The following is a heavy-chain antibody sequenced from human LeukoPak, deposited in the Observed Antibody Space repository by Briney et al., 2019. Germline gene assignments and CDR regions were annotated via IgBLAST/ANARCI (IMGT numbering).Heavy chain of an antibody. D-gene: IGHD2-15*01. Sequence: SETLSLTCIVSGGSISSSSNYWGWIRQPPGKGLEWIATIYYSGGTYYNPSLKSRVTISVDTSKNHFSLKLGSVTAADTAVYFCARDLLVAVARDYWGQGTLVTVSS. CDR1: GGSISSSSNY. J-gene: IGHJ4*02. CDR3: ARDLLVAVARDY. CDR2: IYYSGGT. V-gene: IGHV4-39*07.